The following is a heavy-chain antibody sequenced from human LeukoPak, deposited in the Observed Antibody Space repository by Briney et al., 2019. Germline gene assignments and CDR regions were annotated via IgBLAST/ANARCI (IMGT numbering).Heavy chain of an antibody. Sequence: GGSLRLSCAASGFTFSSYAMHWVRQAPGKGLEWVAVISYDGSNKYYADSVKGRFTISRDNSKNTLYLQMNSLRAEDTAVYYCARDGETAIVYGHVDYWGQGTLVTVSS. V-gene: IGHV3-30*04. CDR3: ARDGETAIVYGHVDY. CDR2: ISYDGSNK. D-gene: IGHD2-2*02. J-gene: IGHJ4*02. CDR1: GFTFSSYA.